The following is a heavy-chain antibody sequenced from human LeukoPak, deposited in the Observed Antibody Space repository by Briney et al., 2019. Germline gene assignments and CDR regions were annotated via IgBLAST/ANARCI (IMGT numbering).Heavy chain of an antibody. CDR3: AKGNYDSTSGAFDI. J-gene: IGHJ3*02. V-gene: IGHV3-9*01. CDR2: ISWNSGSI. Sequence: PGGSLRLSCAASGFTFDDYAMHWVRQAPGKGLEWVSGISWNSGSIGYADSVKGRFTISRDSAKNSLYLQMNSLRAEDTALYYCAKGNYDSTSGAFDIWGQGTMVTVSS. D-gene: IGHD3-22*01. CDR1: GFTFDDYA.